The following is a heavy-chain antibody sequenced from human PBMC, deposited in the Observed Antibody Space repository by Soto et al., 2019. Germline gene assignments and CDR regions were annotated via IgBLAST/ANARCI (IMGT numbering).Heavy chain of an antibody. Sequence: AETLTLSCAASGFTFSDCYLCWIRQAPGEGLEWVSYISSRGGTIYYADSVKSRFTISRDNAKNSLYLQMNSLRAEDTAVYYCARHIVATITTSPFDPWGQGTLVTVSS. CDR1: GFTFSDCY. V-gene: IGHV3-11*01. J-gene: IGHJ5*02. CDR3: ARHIVATITTSPFDP. D-gene: IGHD5-12*01. CDR2: ISSRGGTI.